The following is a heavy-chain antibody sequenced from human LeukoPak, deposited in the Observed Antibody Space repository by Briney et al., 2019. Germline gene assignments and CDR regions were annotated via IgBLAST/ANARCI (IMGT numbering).Heavy chain of an antibody. CDR2: IDTNTGSP. D-gene: IGHD3-22*01. Sequence: ASVKVSCKASGYTFITYPINWVRQAPGQGLEWMGWIDTNTGSPTYAQGLTGRFVFSLDTSVSTAFLQINSLKAKDTALYYCVRGIDTTGYFNYWGQGTLSPSPQ. V-gene: IGHV7-4-1*02. J-gene: IGHJ4*02. CDR1: GYTFITYP. CDR3: VRGIDTTGYFNY.